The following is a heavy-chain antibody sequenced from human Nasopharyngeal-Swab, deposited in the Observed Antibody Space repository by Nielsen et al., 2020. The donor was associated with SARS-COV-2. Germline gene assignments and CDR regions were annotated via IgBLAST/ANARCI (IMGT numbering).Heavy chain of an antibody. Sequence: GGSLRLSCAASGFAFSSYAMSWVRQTPGKGLEWVSSFSGSSGKTYYADYVKGRFTISRDTSKNTLYLQMNSLRADDTAVYYCAKDGEGWYTSGWYYFDYWGQGTLVTVSS. CDR2: FSGSSGKT. J-gene: IGHJ4*02. V-gene: IGHV3-23*01. CDR1: GFAFSSYA. D-gene: IGHD6-19*01. CDR3: AKDGEGWYTSGWYYFDY.